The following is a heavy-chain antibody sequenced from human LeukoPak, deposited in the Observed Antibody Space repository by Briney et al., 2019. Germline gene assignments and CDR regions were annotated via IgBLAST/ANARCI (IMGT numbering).Heavy chain of an antibody. CDR2: ISGSGGST. V-gene: IGHV3-23*01. J-gene: IGHJ3*02. CDR3: AKDRWTEVDAFDI. Sequence: PGGSLRLSCAASGFTFDDYGMSWVRQAPGKGLEWVSAISGSGGSTYYADFVKGRFTISRGNSKNTLYLQMNSLRAEDTAVYYCAKDRWTEVDAFDIWGQGTMVTVSS. D-gene: IGHD1-1*01. CDR1: GFTFDDYG.